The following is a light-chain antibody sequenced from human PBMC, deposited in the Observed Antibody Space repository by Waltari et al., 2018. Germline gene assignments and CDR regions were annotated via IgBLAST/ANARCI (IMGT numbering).Light chain of an antibody. CDR1: QSISRT. Sequence: EIVLTQSPGTLSLSPGERATLSCRASQSISRTLAWYKQKPGQAPRLLIYGASIRASGIPYKFSGTGSGTDFSLTINRLEPEDFAVYFCQHYVRLPATFGQGTKVEI. CDR3: QHYVRLPAT. V-gene: IGKV3-20*01. CDR2: GAS. J-gene: IGKJ1*01.